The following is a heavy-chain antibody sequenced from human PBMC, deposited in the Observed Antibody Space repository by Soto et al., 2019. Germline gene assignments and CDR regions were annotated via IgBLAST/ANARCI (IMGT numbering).Heavy chain of an antibody. CDR2: MNPKSGYT. V-gene: IGHV1-8*01. CDR3: ARVMGSVDY. Sequence: QVQLVQSGAEVKKPGTSVRISCKTSGYTFTNYDINWVRQAAGQGLECVGWMNPKSGYTGSARKFQGRVTLTRDNSMTTAYMELSSLRSDDTAVYYCARVMGSVDYWGQGTLVTVSS. D-gene: IGHD1-26*01. J-gene: IGHJ4*02. CDR1: GYTFTNYD.